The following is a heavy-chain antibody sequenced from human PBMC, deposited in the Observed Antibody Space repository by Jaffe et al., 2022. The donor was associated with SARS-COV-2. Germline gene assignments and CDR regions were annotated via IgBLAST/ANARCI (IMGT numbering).Heavy chain of an antibody. J-gene: IGHJ4*02. CDR2: ISYSSGTI. CDR3: ARDADGNFDY. CDR1: GFTFSIYS. Sequence: EVQLVESGGGLVQPGGSLRLSCAASGFTFSIYSMNWVRQAPGKGLQWVSYISYSSGTIYYADSVEGRFTISRDNAKNSLYLHMTSLRDEDTAVYYCARDADGNFDYWGQGTLVTVSS. V-gene: IGHV3-48*02. D-gene: IGHD4-17*01.